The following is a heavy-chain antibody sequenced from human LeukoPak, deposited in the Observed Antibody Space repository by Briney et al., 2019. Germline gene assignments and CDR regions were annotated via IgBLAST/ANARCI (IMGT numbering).Heavy chain of an antibody. J-gene: IGHJ6*02. CDR2: ISYDGGNK. V-gene: IGHV3-30-3*02. D-gene: IGHD1-26*01. CDR1: GFTFSSYA. CDR3: AKDSGSGVEALYYYGMDV. Sequence: PGRSLRLSCAASGFTFSSYAMHWVRQAPGKGLEWVAVISYDGGNKYYADSVKGRFTISRDNSKNTLYLQMNSLRAEDTAVYYCAKDSGSGVEALYYYGMDVWGQGTTVTVSS.